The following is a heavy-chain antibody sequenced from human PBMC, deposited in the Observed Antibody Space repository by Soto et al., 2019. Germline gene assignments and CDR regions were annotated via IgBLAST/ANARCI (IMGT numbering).Heavy chain of an antibody. D-gene: IGHD2-15*01. J-gene: IGHJ4*02. Sequence: EVQLVESGGGLVKPGGSLTLSCAASGFAFRRYNMNWVRQAPGKGLEGVASISSGSSNIYYADSVKGRFTISRDNVKNSLLLQMDRLRAKDSAVYYCAIATVVAATFDFWGQGTLVTVSS. V-gene: IGHV3-21*01. CDR2: ISSGSSNI. CDR1: GFAFRRYN. CDR3: AIATVVAATFDF.